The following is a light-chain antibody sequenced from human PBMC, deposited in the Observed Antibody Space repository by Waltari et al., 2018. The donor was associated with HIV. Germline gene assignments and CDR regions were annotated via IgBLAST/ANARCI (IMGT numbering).Light chain of an antibody. V-gene: IGKV3-15*01. Sequence: EMVMTQSPATLSVSPGERATLSCRASQSVGSKLAWYQQKPGQAPRLLIYGASSRATGVSARFSGSGSGTEFTLTVSSLESEDFAVYYCQQYENWPYTFGQGTKLEIK. CDR3: QQYENWPYT. CDR1: QSVGSK. J-gene: IGKJ2*01. CDR2: GAS.